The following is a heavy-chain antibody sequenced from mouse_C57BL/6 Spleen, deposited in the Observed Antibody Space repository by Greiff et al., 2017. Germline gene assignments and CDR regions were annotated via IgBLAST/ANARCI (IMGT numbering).Heavy chain of an antibody. CDR3: ARSEGRGDFDY. CDR1: GYAFTNYL. V-gene: IGHV1-54*01. Sequence: VQLQQSGAELVRPGTSVKVSCKASGYAFTNYLIEWVKQRPGQGLEWIGVINPGSGGTNYNEKFKGKATLTADKSSSTAYMQLSSLTSEDSAVYFCARSEGRGDFDYWGQGTTLTVSS. J-gene: IGHJ2*01. D-gene: IGHD1-1*01. CDR2: INPGSGGT.